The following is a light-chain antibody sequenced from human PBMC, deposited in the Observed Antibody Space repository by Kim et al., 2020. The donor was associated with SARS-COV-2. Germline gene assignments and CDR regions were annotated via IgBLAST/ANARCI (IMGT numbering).Light chain of an antibody. CDR3: QQYNSDSSVT. V-gene: IGKV1-5*01. CDR1: QSISSW. CDR2: DAS. Sequence: GDSVPITCRASQSISSWLAWYQQKPGNAPKVLIYDASSLKSGVPSRFSGSGSGTEFTLTISSLHPDDFATYYCQQYNSDSSVTFGGGTKVDIK. J-gene: IGKJ4*01.